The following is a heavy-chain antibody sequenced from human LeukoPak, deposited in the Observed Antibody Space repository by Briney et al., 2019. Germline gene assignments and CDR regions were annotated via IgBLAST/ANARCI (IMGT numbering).Heavy chain of an antibody. CDR1: GFTFSSYA. CDR3: ARERWGITGTLDY. D-gene: IGHD1-20*01. J-gene: IGHJ4*02. V-gene: IGHV3-30-3*01. CDR2: ISYDGSNK. Sequence: GGSLRLSCAASGFTFSSYAMHWVRQAPGKGLEWVAVISYDGSNKYYADSVKGRFTISRDNAKNSLYLQMNSLRAEDTAVYYCARERWGITGTLDYWGQGTLVTVSS.